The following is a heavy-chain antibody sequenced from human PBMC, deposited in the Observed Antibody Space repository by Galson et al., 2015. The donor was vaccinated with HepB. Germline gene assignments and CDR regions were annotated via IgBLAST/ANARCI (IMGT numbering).Heavy chain of an antibody. CDR2: ISAYNGNT. Sequence: SVKVSCKASGGTFSSYAISWVRQAPGQGLEWMGRISAYNGNTNYAQKLQGRVTMTTDTSTSTAYMELRSLRSDDTAVYYCARDRNDCSGGSCPLDYWGQGTLVTVSS. CDR3: ARDRNDCSGGSCPLDY. D-gene: IGHD2-15*01. J-gene: IGHJ4*02. V-gene: IGHV1-18*01. CDR1: GGTFSSYA.